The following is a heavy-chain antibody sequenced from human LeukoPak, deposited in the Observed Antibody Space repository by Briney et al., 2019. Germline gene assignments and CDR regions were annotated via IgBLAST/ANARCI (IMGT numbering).Heavy chain of an antibody. CDR1: GFTLSSYA. J-gene: IGHJ4*02. CDR3: AKAPTKEEEWLLLNYFDY. Sequence: GGSLRLSCVGSGFTLSSYAMSWVCQAPGKGLEWVSAISGSGTRTYYADSVKGRFTISRDNSKNTLYLQMNSLRAEDTAVYYCAKAPTKEEEWLLLNYFDYWGQGTLVTVSS. CDR2: ISGSGTRT. D-gene: IGHD3-22*01. V-gene: IGHV3-23*01.